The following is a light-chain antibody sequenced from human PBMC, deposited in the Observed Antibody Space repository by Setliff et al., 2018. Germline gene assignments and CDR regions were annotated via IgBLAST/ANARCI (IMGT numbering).Light chain of an antibody. Sequence: QSVLTQPRSVSGSPGQSVTISCTGTSSDVGGYNFVSWYQQHPGKAPQLIIVEVSRRPSGVPDRFSGSKSDNTASLTVSGLQADDEADYYCSSYAGNYHYVFGTGTKVTVL. J-gene: IGLJ1*01. CDR1: SSDVGGYNF. V-gene: IGLV2-11*01. CDR2: EVS. CDR3: SSYAGNYHYV.